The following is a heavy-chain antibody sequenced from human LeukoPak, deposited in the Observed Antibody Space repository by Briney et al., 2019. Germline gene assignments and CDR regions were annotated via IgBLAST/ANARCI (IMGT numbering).Heavy chain of an antibody. D-gene: IGHD5-18*01. Sequence: MASETLSLTCTVSGGSISSHYWTWIRQPPGKGLEWIGYMYYDGTINYNPSLKSRVTMSVDTSNNQFSLKLSSVTAADTAVYYCARIGYSYGYNGFDPWGQGTLVTVSS. V-gene: IGHV4-59*11. J-gene: IGHJ5*02. CDR3: ARIGYSYGYNGFDP. CDR1: GGSISSHY. CDR2: MYYDGTI.